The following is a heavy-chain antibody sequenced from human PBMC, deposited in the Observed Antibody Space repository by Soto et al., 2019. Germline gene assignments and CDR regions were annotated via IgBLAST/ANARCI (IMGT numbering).Heavy chain of an antibody. J-gene: IGHJ4*02. V-gene: IGHV4-30-4*01. CDR2: IYYTGST. CDR3: VRGPSSMVSGYFDY. Sequence: QVHLQESGPGLVKPSQTLSLTCTVSGGALISGEYYWSWIRQSPGKGLEWIGYIYYTGSTYYNPSLKSRVFMSVDTSRNQFSLRLSSVTAADTAMYYCVRGPSSMVSGYFDYWGQGTLVTVSS. D-gene: IGHD2-8*01. CDR1: GGALISGEYY.